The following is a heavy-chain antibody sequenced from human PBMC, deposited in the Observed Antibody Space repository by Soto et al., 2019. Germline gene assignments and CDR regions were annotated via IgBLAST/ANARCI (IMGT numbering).Heavy chain of an antibody. CDR1: GYNFSNHW. Sequence: GETLKISCQASGYNFSNHWIVWVRQMPGKGLEWMGVIFPGDSDTRYSPSFQGQVTISADKSSSTAFLEWSTLKASDSAMYYCARQRNAYYGMAVWGQGTTVTVSS. J-gene: IGHJ6*02. CDR2: IFPGDSDT. CDR3: ARQRNAYYGMAV. V-gene: IGHV5-51*01.